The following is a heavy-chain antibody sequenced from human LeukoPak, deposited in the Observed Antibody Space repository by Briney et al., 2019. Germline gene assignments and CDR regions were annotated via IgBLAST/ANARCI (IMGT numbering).Heavy chain of an antibody. CDR2: IYYSGST. Sequence: SETLSLTCAVYGGSFSGYYWSWIRQPLGKGLEWIGYIYYSGSTNYNPSLKSRVTISVDTSKNQFSLKLSSVTAADTAVYYCARDRYNWFDPWGQGTLVTVSS. V-gene: IGHV4-59*01. J-gene: IGHJ5*02. CDR1: GGSFSGYY. CDR3: ARDRYNWFDP.